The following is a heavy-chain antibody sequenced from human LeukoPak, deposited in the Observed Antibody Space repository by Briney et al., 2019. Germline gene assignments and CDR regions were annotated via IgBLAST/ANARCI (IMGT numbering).Heavy chain of an antibody. J-gene: IGHJ4*02. CDR1: GFTFSSYG. Sequence: PGGSLRLSCAASGFTFSSYGMHWVRQAPGKGLEWVAVIWYDGSNKYYADSVKGRFTISRDNSKNTLYLQMNSLRVEDTAVYHCANRRSGSYYFDYWGQGTLVTVSS. CDR2: IWYDGSNK. D-gene: IGHD1-26*01. V-gene: IGHV3-33*06. CDR3: ANRRSGSYYFDY.